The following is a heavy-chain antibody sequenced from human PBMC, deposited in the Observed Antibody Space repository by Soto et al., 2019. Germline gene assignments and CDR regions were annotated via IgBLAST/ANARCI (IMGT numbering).Heavy chain of an antibody. V-gene: IGHV1-46*03. D-gene: IGHD5-18*01. Sequence: ASVKVSCKASGYTFTSYYMHWVRQAPGQGLEWMGIINPSGGSTSYAQKFQGRVTMTRDTSTSTVYMELSSLRSEDTAVYYCASRGQDKAIIYGMDVWGQGTTVTVSS. CDR2: INPSGGST. J-gene: IGHJ6*02. CDR3: ASRGQDKAIIYGMDV. CDR1: GYTFTSYY.